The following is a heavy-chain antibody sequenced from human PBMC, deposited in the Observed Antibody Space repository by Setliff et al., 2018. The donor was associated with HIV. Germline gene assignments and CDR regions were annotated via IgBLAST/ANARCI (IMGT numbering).Heavy chain of an antibody. V-gene: IGHV3-48*04. Sequence: PGGSLRLSCTVSGFTFNGYSMNWVRQAPGKGLEWVSYISSSGSTIYYADSVKGRFTISRDNAKNSLYLQMNSLRAEDTAVYYCARDDSNYRQHGMDVWGQGTTVTVSS. CDR2: ISSSGSTI. CDR1: GFTFNGYS. CDR3: ARDDSNYRQHGMDV. D-gene: IGHD4-4*01. J-gene: IGHJ6*02.